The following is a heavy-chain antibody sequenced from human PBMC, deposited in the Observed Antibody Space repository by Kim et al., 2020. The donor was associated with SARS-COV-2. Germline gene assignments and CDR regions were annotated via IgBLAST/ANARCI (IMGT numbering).Heavy chain of an antibody. J-gene: IGHJ4*02. V-gene: IGHV3-11*06. Sequence: GGSLRLSCAASGFTFSDYYMSWIRQAPGKGLEWVSYISSSSSYTNYADSVKGRFTISRDNAKNSLYLQMSSLRAEDTAVYYCARIRIQLWLLHDDYWGQGTLVTVSS. CDR3: ARIRIQLWLLHDDY. CDR1: GFTFSDYY. CDR2: ISSSSSYT. D-gene: IGHD5-18*01.